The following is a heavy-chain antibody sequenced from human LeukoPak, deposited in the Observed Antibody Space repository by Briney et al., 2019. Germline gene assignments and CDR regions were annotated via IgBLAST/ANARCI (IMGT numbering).Heavy chain of an antibody. J-gene: IGHJ4*02. CDR1: GFTFSSYA. D-gene: IGHD5-24*01. CDR3: ARDKMATSLDY. CDR2: ISYDGSNK. Sequence: GGSLRLSCAASGFTFSSYAMHWVRQAPGKGLEWVAVISYDGSNKYYADSVKGRFTISRDNSKNTLYLQMNSLGAEDTAVYYCARDKMATSLDYWGQGTLVTVSS. V-gene: IGHV3-30*04.